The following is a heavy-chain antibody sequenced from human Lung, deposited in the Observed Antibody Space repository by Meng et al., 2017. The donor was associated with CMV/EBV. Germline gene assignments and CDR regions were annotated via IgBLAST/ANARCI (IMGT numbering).Heavy chain of an antibody. J-gene: IGHJ3*01. CDR3: ASEGVENRNDRGVYQNAFDF. D-gene: IGHD1-1*01. CDR2: ISYDGGNK. V-gene: IGHV3-30*04. CDR1: GFTFSHYA. Sequence: SCAASGFTFSHYAMHWVRQAPGKGLDWVTVISYDGGNKYYADSVKGRFTISRDNSRNTLYLQMNSLSPEDTGVYYCASEGVENRNDRGVYQNAFDFWGQGXLVTVSS.